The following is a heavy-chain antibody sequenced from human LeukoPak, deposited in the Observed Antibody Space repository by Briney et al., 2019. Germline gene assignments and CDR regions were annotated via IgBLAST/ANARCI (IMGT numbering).Heavy chain of an antibody. CDR1: GGIFTNYA. J-gene: IGHJ3*01. Sequence: SVKVSCKASGGIFTNYAFSWVRQAPGQGLEWMGRIVPILGVAIYPLKFQDRVTITADKSTSTAYMEVTSLTSDDTAMYYCASDVTVAAVRMAFDVWGRGTMVTVSS. CDR2: IVPILGVA. CDR3: ASDVTVAAVRMAFDV. V-gene: IGHV1-69*04. D-gene: IGHD2-15*01.